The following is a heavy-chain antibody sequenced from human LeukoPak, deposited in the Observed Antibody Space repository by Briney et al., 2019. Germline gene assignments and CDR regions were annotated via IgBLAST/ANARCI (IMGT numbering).Heavy chain of an antibody. V-gene: IGHV3-11*04. J-gene: IGHJ4*02. Sequence: GGSLRLSGAASGFTFSDYYMSWIRQAPGKGLEWVSYISSSGSTIYYADSVKGRFTISRDNAKNSLYLQMNSLRAEDTAVYYCARDVSEYYDFWSGYSPDYWGQGTLVTVSS. CDR1: GFTFSDYY. CDR2: ISSSGSTI. CDR3: ARDVSEYYDFWSGYSPDY. D-gene: IGHD3-3*01.